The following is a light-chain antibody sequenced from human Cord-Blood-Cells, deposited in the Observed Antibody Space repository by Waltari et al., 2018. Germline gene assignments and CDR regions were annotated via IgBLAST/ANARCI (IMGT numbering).Light chain of an antibody. Sequence: SALTQPASVSGSPGQSITISCTGTSSDVGGYNYVPWYQQHPGQAPKLMIYDVSKRPTGVATPFSGSKSGNSASLTISGLQAEDGADYYCSTYTSSSTYVVFGGGTKLTVL. V-gene: IGLV2-14*01. J-gene: IGLJ2*01. CDR2: DVS. CDR3: STYTSSSTYVV. CDR1: SSDVGGYNY.